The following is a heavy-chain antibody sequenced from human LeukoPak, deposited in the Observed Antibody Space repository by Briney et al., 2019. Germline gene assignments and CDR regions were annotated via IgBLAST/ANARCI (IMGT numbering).Heavy chain of an antibody. CDR3: ARFGTY. Sequence: SETLSLTCAVYGGSFSGYYWSWIRQPPGKGLEWIGEINHSGSTNYNPSLKSRVTISVDTSKNQFSLKLSSVTAADTAVYYCARFGTYWGQGTLVTVSS. V-gene: IGHV4-34*01. J-gene: IGHJ4*02. CDR2: INHSGST. D-gene: IGHD3-10*01. CDR1: GGSFSGYY.